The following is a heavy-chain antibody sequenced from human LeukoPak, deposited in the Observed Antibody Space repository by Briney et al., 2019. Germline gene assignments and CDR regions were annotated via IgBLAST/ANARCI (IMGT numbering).Heavy chain of an antibody. CDR2: INHSGIT. CDR3: ARDRWVGWFGSMRDLDASDI. CDR1: GGSFSGSY. D-gene: IGHD3-10*01. V-gene: IGHV4-34*01. Sequence: SETLSLTCAVYGGSFSGSYWNWIRQPPGMGLEWIGEINHSGITDYNPSLKSRVTISVDTSKNQFSLKLSSVTAADTAVYYCARDRWVGWFGSMRDLDASDIWGQGTMVTVSS. J-gene: IGHJ3*02.